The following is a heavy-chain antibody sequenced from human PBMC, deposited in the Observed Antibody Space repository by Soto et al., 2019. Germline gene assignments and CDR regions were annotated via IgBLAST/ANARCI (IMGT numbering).Heavy chain of an antibody. CDR2: IRRSGSA. Sequence: SETLSLTCTVSGGSFSGHYWNWIRQPPGKGLEWLGEIRRSGSATYNPSLKGRVTMSVDTSRNQISLNVTSVTAADTAVYYCARGPLTAYYYNSGRRDRGYFDFWGQGTLVTVSS. V-gene: IGHV4-34*01. J-gene: IGHJ4*02. CDR3: ARGPLTAYYYNSGRRDRGYFDF. CDR1: GGSFSGHY. D-gene: IGHD3-10*01.